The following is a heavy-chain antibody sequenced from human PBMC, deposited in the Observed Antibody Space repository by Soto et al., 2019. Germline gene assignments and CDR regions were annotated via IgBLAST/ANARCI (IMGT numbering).Heavy chain of an antibody. CDR1: GGTFSSYA. V-gene: IGHV1-69*12. CDR2: IIPIFGTA. Sequence: QVQLVQSGAEVKKPGSSVKVSCKASGGTFSSYAISWVRQAPGQGLEWMGGIIPIFGTANYAQKFQGRVTIHADESTSADCMELSSLRSEGTDVSYCAGGVDGSGYHHNWFDPWGQGTLVTVSS. CDR3: AGGVDGSGYHHNWFDP. J-gene: IGHJ5*02. D-gene: IGHD3-22*01.